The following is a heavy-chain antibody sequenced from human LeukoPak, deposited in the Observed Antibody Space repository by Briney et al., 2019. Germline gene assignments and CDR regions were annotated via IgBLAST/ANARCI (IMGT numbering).Heavy chain of an antibody. CDR3: AKDQAVAGTVHPPAY. V-gene: IGHV3-23*01. Sequence: GGSLRLSCAASGFTFSSYAMSWVRQAPGKGLEWVSAISGSGGSTYYADSVKGRFTIPRDNSMNTLYLQMNSLRAEDTAVYYCAKDQAVAGTVHPPAYWGQGTLVTVSS. D-gene: IGHD6-19*01. J-gene: IGHJ4*02. CDR2: ISGSGGST. CDR1: GFTFSSYA.